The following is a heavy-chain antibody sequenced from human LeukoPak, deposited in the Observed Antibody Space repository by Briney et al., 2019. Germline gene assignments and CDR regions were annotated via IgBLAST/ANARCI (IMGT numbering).Heavy chain of an antibody. J-gene: IGHJ4*02. V-gene: IGHV3-7*05. Sequence: GGSLRLSCATSGFIFSDYWMSWVRQAPGKGLEWVANINQGGSQKCYADSVKGRFTISRDNTKNSLYLQMNSLRAEDTALYYCASLSSSRPAYWGQGTLVTVSS. CDR3: ASLSSSRPAY. CDR2: INQGGSQK. D-gene: IGHD2-2*01. CDR1: GFIFSDYW.